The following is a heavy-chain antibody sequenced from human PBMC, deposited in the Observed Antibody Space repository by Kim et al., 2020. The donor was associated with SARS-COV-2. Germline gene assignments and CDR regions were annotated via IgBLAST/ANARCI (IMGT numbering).Heavy chain of an antibody. CDR3: ARFWLRRGGRGSTGSYWKSLNWFDP. Sequence: SETLSLTCAVYGGSFSGYYWSWIRQPPGKGLEWIGEINHSGSTNYNPSLKSRVTISVDTSKNQFSLKLSSVTAADTAVYYCARFWLRRGGRGSTGSYWKSLNWFDPWGQGTLVTVSS. J-gene: IGHJ5*02. V-gene: IGHV4-34*01. CDR1: GGSFSGYY. D-gene: IGHD3-10*01. CDR2: INHSGST.